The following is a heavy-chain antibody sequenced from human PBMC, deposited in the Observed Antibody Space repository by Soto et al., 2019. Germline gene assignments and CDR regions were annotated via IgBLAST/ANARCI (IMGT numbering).Heavy chain of an antibody. Sequence: GESLKISCKGSGYSFTSYWIGWVRQMPGKGLEWMGIIYPGDSDTRYSPSFQGQVTISADKSISTAYLQWSSLEASDTAMYYCARLGSSYDYGMDVWGQGTTVTVSS. CDR1: GYSFTSYW. J-gene: IGHJ6*02. V-gene: IGHV5-51*01. D-gene: IGHD6-13*01. CDR3: ARLGSSYDYGMDV. CDR2: IYPGDSDT.